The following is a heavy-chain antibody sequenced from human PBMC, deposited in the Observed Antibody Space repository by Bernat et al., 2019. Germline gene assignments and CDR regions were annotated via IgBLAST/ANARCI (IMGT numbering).Heavy chain of an antibody. J-gene: IGHJ3*02. CDR3: ARRKGIDI. Sequence: QVQLEESGGGVVQPGRSLRLSCAASGFTFSSYAMHWVRQAPGKGLEWVAVISYDGSNKYYADSVKGRFTISRDNSKNTLYLQMNSLRAEDTAVYYCARRKGIDIWGQGTMATVSS. CDR1: GFTFSSYA. D-gene: IGHD1-14*01. CDR2: ISYDGSNK. V-gene: IGHV3-30*01.